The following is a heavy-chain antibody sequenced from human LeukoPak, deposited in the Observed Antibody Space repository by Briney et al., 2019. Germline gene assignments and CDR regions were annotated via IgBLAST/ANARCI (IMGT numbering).Heavy chain of an antibody. D-gene: IGHD1-26*01. J-gene: IGHJ4*02. CDR3: ARDHGSYPFDY. V-gene: IGHV1-69*04. CDR1: GGTFSSYA. Sequence: ASVKVSCKASGGTFSSYAISWVRQAPGQGLEWMGRIIPILGIANYAQKFQGRVTITADKSTSTAYMELRSLRSDDTAVYYCARDHGSYPFDYWGQGTLVTVSS. CDR2: IIPILGIA.